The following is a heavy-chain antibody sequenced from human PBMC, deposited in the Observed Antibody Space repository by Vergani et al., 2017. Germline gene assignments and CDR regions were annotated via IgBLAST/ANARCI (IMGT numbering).Heavy chain of an antibody. CDR3: ARAWYGSGWDGGGFDY. CDR1: GGSISSYF. D-gene: IGHD6-19*01. CDR2: IYFSGSS. V-gene: IGHV4-59*01. Sequence: QVQLQESGPGLVKPSETLSLTCTVSGGSISSYFWSWIRQPPGKGLEWIGYIYFSGSSNYNPSLKSRVTISVDTSKNQFSLKLSSVTAADTAVYYCARAWYGSGWDGGGFDYWGQGTLVTVSS. J-gene: IGHJ4*02.